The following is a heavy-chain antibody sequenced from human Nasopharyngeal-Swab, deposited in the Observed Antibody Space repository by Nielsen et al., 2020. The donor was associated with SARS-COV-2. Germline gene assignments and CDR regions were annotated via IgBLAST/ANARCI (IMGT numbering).Heavy chain of an antibody. CDR3: ARDRLIGGDYYGSSGT. CDR1: GYTFTSYG. Sequence: ASVKVSCKASGYTFTSYGISWVRQAPGQGLEWMGWISAYNGNTNYAQKLQGRVTMTTDTSTSTAYMELRSLRSDDTAVYYCARDRLIGGDYYGSSGTWGQGTMVTVSS. V-gene: IGHV1-18*01. CDR2: ISAYNGNT. J-gene: IGHJ3*01. D-gene: IGHD3-22*01.